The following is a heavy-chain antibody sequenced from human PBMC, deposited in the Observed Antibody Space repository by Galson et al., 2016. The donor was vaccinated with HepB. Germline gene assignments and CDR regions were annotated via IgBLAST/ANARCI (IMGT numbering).Heavy chain of an antibody. CDR3: ARGHDHGTGAFGI. J-gene: IGHJ3*02. CDR2: IYSGGDT. V-gene: IGHV3-66*01. D-gene: IGHD1-1*01. CDR1: GFTVSSNY. Sequence: SPRLSCAASGFTVSSNYMSWVRQAPGKGLEWVSIIYSGGDTYYADSVKGRFTISRDTLRNTLYVLMNSLRAEETAVYYCARGHDHGTGAFGIWGQGTMVTVSS.